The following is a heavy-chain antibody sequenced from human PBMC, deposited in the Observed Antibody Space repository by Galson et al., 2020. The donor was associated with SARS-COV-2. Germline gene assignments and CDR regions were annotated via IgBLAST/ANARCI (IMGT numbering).Heavy chain of an antibody. CDR2: VYPNYNR. J-gene: IGHJ4*02. Sequence: GGSLRLSCAASGFTVSSSYISWVRQAPGKGLEWVSLVYPNYNRFYADSVKGRFTISRDNSRNTLFLQMNSLRAEDTAAYYCLKEGDTINQDYWGQGTLVTVSS. V-gene: IGHV3-53*01. CDR1: GFTVSSSY. CDR3: LKEGDTINQDY. D-gene: IGHD3-10*01.